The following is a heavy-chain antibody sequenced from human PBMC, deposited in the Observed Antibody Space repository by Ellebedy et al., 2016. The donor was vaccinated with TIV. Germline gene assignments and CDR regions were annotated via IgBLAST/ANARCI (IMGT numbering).Heavy chain of an antibody. Sequence: MPSETLSLTCTVSGGSISRYYWSWIRQSPGKGLEWIGYIYYPGSANYNPSLRSRVTISTDTSKNPFSLNLTPLTAADTAVYFCARRLRINGNDVLGYYFDYWGQGTLVTVSS. CDR3: ARRLRINGNDVLGYYFDY. J-gene: IGHJ4*02. D-gene: IGHD1-20*01. CDR2: IYYPGSA. V-gene: IGHV4-59*08. CDR1: GGSISRYY.